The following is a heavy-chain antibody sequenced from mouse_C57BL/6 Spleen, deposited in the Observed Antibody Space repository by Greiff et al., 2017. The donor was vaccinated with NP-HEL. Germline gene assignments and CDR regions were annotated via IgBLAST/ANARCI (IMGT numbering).Heavy chain of an antibody. CDR2: ISSGGDYI. CDR1: GFTFSSYA. D-gene: IGHD1-1*01. Sequence: EVHLVESGEGLVKPGGSLKLSCAASGFTFSSYAMSWVRQTPEKRLEWVAYISSGGDYIYYADTVKGRFTISRDNARNTLYLQMSSLKSEDTAMYYCTRDRYYGSSYRYYAMDYWGQGTSVTVSS. CDR3: TRDRYYGSSYRYYAMDY. V-gene: IGHV5-9-1*02. J-gene: IGHJ4*01.